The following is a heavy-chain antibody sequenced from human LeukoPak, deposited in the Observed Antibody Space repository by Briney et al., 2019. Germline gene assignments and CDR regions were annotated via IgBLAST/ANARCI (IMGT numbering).Heavy chain of an antibody. CDR1: GFTFSSYA. CDR2: ISYDGSYK. V-gene: IGHV3-30*04. CDR3: AKDDSAYYYYYMDV. D-gene: IGHD2-21*01. J-gene: IGHJ6*03. Sequence: GGSLRLSCAASGFTFSSYAMHWVRQAPGKGLEWVAIISYDGSYKYYADSVKGRFTISRDNSKNTLYLQMNSLRAEDTAVYYCAKDDSAYYYYYMDVWGKGTTVTISS.